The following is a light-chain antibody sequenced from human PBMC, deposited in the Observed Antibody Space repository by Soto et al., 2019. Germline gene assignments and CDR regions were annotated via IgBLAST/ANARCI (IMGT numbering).Light chain of an antibody. CDR2: GTS. V-gene: IGKV3-20*01. CDR1: QSVGSSY. Sequence: EIVLTQSPGTLSLSPGERATLSCRASQSVGSSYLAWYQQKPGQAPRLLIYGTSCRATGIPDRFSGSGSGTDFTLTISRLEPEDFAVYYCQQYGSSPMYTFGQGTKPEIK. J-gene: IGKJ2*01. CDR3: QQYGSSPMYT.